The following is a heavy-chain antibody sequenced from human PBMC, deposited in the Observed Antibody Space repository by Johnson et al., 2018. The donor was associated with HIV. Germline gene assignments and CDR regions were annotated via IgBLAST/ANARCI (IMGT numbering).Heavy chain of an antibody. Sequence: VQLVESGGGVVQPGRSPRLSCAASGFTFSSYGMHWVRQAPGKGLEWVSGTSWNSGSIRYADSVKGRFTISRDNAKNSVYLQMNNLRADDTTVYYCVRGHYGSGSYYAFEVWGQGTMVTVSS. CDR1: GFTFSSYG. CDR2: TSWNSGSI. CDR3: VRGHYGSGSYYAFEV. D-gene: IGHD3-10*01. J-gene: IGHJ3*01. V-gene: IGHV3-48*04.